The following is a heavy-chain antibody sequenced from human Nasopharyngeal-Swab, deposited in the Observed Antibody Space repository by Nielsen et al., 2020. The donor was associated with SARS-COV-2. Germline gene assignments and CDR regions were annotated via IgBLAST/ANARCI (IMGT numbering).Heavy chain of an antibody. J-gene: IGHJ4*02. V-gene: IGHV3-23*01. CDR2: ISGSGGST. CDR3: AKILAVGWFLGGYFDY. D-gene: IGHD3-3*01. CDR1: GFTFSSYG. Sequence: GGSLRLSCAASGFTFSSYGMSWVRQAPGKGLEWVSAISGSGGSTYYADSVKGRFTISRDNSKNTLYLQMNSLRAEDTAVYYCAKILAVGWFLGGYFDYWGQGTLVTVSS.